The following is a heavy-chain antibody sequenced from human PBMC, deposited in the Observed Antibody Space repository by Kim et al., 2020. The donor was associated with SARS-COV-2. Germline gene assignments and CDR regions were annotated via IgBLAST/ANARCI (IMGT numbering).Heavy chain of an antibody. Sequence: SVEGRFTNSRMNSKNTMYLQMSSLRAEDTAVYYCAKADTAMILYYYGMDVWGQGTTVTVSS. J-gene: IGHJ6*02. D-gene: IGHD5-18*01. V-gene: IGHV3-23*01. CDR3: AKADTAMILYYYGMDV.